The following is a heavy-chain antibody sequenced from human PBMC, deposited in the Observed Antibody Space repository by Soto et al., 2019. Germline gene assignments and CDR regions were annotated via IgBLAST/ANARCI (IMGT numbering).Heavy chain of an antibody. Sequence: PSETLSLTCTVSGGYISSGGYYWSWIRQPPGKGLEWIGYISYSGSTYYNPSLRSRVSISIDTSKNQFSLNLFSVTAADTAVYYCARHTHCSSTTCYDFDPWGQGTLVTSPQ. CDR1: GGYISSGGYY. V-gene: IGHV4-30-4*01. CDR3: ARHTHCSSTTCYDFDP. CDR2: ISYSGST. J-gene: IGHJ5*02. D-gene: IGHD2-2*01.